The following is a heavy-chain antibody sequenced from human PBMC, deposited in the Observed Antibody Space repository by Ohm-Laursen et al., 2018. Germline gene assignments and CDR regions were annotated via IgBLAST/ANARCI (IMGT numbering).Heavy chain of an antibody. CDR1: GFTFSVHW. CDR3: AGDRNSNAWSYY. D-gene: IGHD6-13*01. Sequence: SQRLSCSASGFTFSVHWMTWVCQAPGKGLERVVNIKQDGSQKYYLDSVKGRFTISRDNAKNLLYLQMNSLRAEDTAVYCCAGDRNSNAWSYYWGQGTLVTVS. J-gene: IGHJ4*02. CDR2: IKQDGSQK. V-gene: IGHV3-7*01.